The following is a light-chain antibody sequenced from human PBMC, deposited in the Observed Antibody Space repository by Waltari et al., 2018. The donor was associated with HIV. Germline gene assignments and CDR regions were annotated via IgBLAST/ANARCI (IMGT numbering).Light chain of an antibody. Sequence: QSALTQPASVSGSPGQSITISCTGTSSDVGGYNYVSSYQQHPGKAPKLIVYDSINRPSGVSKRFSGSTSGTTASLTISGLQAEDGADYYCSSYTSNITRVFGGGTKLTVL. J-gene: IGLJ3*02. CDR3: SSYTSNITRV. CDR1: SSDVGGYNY. V-gene: IGLV2-14*03. CDR2: DSI.